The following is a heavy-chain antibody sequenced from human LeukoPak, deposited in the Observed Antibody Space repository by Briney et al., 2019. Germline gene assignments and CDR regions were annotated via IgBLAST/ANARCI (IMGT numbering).Heavy chain of an antibody. CDR3: AGGVDY. CDR1: GLSFNSYN. Sequence: GGSLRLSCAAPGLSFNSYNMNWVRQAPGKGLEWVSAISGSGGSTYYADSVKGRFIISRDNSKNTLYLQMNSLRDEDTAVYYCAGGVDYWGQGTLVTVSS. CDR2: ISGSGGST. V-gene: IGHV3-23*01. J-gene: IGHJ4*02.